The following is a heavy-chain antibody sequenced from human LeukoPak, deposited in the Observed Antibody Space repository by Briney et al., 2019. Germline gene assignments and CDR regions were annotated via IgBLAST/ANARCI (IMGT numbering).Heavy chain of an antibody. D-gene: IGHD5-12*01. CDR2: IKTDGSST. J-gene: IGHJ4*02. V-gene: IGHV3-74*01. CDR3: ARDRGYTQDY. CDR1: GFTFSTYW. Sequence: GGSLRLSCAASGFTFSTYWMHWVRQAPGQGLVWVSHIKTDGSSTTYADSVKGRFTISRDNAKNTLYLQMNSLRAEDTAVYYCARDRGYTQDYWGQGTLVTVSS.